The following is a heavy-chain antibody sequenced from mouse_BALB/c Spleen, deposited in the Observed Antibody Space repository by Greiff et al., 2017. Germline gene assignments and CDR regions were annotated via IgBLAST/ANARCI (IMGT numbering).Heavy chain of an antibody. Sequence: DVQLVESGGGLVQPKGSLKLSCAASGFTFNTYAMHWVCQAPGKGLEWVARIRSKSNNYATYYADSVKDRFTISRDDSQSMLYLQMNNLKTEDTAMYYCVREGLRRRDWYFDVWGAGTTVTVSS. D-gene: IGHD2-4*01. J-gene: IGHJ1*01. V-gene: IGHV10-3*03. CDR1: GFTFNTYA. CDR2: IRSKSNNYAT. CDR3: VREGLRRRDWYFDV.